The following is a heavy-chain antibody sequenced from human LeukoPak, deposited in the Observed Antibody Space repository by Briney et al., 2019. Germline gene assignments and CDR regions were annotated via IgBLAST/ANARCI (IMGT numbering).Heavy chain of an antibody. CDR2: IQYDGTHK. D-gene: IGHD4-11*01. J-gene: IGHJ4*02. V-gene: IGHV3-30*02. CDR3: AKEAVTTAWNYFDY. Sequence: GGSLRLSCAASTFSFSNYGMHWVRQVPGKGLEWLAFIQYDGTHKYYADSVKGRFTISRDNSKNTLYLQMNSLRAEDTAVYYCAKEAVTTAWNYFDYWGQGTLVTVSS. CDR1: TFSFSNYG.